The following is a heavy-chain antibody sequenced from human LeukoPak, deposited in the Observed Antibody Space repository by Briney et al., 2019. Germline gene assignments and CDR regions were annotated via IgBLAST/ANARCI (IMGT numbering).Heavy chain of an antibody. CDR1: GGSFSGYY. J-gene: IGHJ4*02. V-gene: IGHV4-34*01. CDR3: ARARDTAMVPTAPDY. D-gene: IGHD5-18*01. CDR2: INHSGST. Sequence: SETLSLTCAVYGGSFSGYYWSWIRQPPGKGLEWIGEINHSGSTNYNPPLKSRVTISVDTSKNQFSLKLSSVTAADTAVYYCARARDTAMVPTAPDYWGQGTLVTVSS.